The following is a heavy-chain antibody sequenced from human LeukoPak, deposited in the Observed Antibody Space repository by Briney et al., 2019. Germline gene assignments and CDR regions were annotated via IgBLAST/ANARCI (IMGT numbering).Heavy chain of an antibody. Sequence: SETLSLTCTVSGGSISSYYWSWIRQPAGKGLEWIGYIYHSGNSNSHPSLKSRVTLSVDTSKNQFSLHLDSVTAADTAVYYCARARAGLLCGDYDYWGLGTLVTVSS. D-gene: IGHD2-2*01. CDR3: ARARAGLLCGDYDY. V-gene: IGHV4-59*01. CDR1: GGSISSYY. J-gene: IGHJ4*02. CDR2: IYHSGNS.